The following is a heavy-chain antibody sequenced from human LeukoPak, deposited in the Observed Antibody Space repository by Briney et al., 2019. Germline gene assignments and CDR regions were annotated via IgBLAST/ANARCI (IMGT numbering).Heavy chain of an antibody. CDR3: ARSRDQGIVGLLPIDY. J-gene: IGHJ4*02. D-gene: IGHD1-26*01. Sequence: GGSLRLSCAASGFTFSSYSMNWVRQAPGKGLEWVSSISSSSSYIYYADSVKGRFTISRDNAKNSLYLQMNSLRAEDTAVYYCARSRDQGIVGLLPIDYWGQGTLVTVSS. V-gene: IGHV3-21*04. CDR2: ISSSSSYI. CDR1: GFTFSSYS.